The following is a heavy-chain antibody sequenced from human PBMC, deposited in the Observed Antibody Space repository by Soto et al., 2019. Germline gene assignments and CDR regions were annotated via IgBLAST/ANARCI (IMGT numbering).Heavy chain of an antibody. CDR1: GFTVSSNY. CDR3: ARALIAAAGRDY. D-gene: IGHD6-13*01. V-gene: IGHV3-66*01. J-gene: IGHJ4*02. Sequence: EVQLVESGGGLVQPGGSLRLSCAASGFTVSSNYMSWVRQAPGKGLEWVSVIYSGGSTYYADSVKGRFTISRDNSKNTLYLQMNSLRVEDTAVYYCARALIAAAGRDYWGQGTLVTVSS. CDR2: IYSGGST.